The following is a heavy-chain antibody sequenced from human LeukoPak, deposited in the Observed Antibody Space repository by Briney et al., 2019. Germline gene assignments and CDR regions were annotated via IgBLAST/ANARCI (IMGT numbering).Heavy chain of an antibody. CDR3: ITPPPVEAAADY. D-gene: IGHD6-13*01. CDR1: GFTFSNAW. CDR2: IKSKTDGGTA. V-gene: IGHV3-15*01. J-gene: IGHJ4*02. Sequence: GGSLRLSCAASGFTFSNAWMSWVRQAPGKGLEWVGRIKSKTDGGTADYAAPVKGRFTISRDDSKNTLYLQMNSLKTEDTAVYYCITPPPVEAAADYWGQGTLVTVSS.